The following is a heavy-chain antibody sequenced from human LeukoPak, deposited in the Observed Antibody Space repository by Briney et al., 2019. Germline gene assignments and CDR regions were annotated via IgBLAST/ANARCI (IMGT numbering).Heavy chain of an antibody. J-gene: IGHJ4*02. CDR1: GYSISSGYY. V-gene: IGHV4-38-2*01. D-gene: IGHD3-22*01. Sequence: SKTLSLTCAVSGYSISSGYYWGWIRQPPGKGLEWIGSIYHSGTYYNPSLESRPTISIDTPKNQFSLQLSSVTAADTAVYYCARGDNYYDSSGYLDWGQGTLVTVSS. CDR2: IYHSGT. CDR3: ARGDNYYDSSGYLD.